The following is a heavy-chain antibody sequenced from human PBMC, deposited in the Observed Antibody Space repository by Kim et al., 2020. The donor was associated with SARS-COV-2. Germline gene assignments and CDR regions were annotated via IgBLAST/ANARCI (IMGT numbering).Heavy chain of an antibody. D-gene: IGHD3-10*01. Sequence: SVKVSCKASGGTFSSYAISWVRQAPGQGLEWMGGIIPIFGTANYAQKFQGRVTITADESTSTAYMELSSLRSEDTAVYYCARKGYGSDSRAVMRPFDPWGQGTLVTVSS. J-gene: IGHJ5*02. CDR3: ARKGYGSDSRAVMRPFDP. CDR2: IIPIFGTA. V-gene: IGHV1-69*13. CDR1: GGTFSSYA.